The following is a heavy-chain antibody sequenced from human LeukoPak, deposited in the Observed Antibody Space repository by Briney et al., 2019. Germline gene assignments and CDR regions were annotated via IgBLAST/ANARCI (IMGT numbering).Heavy chain of an antibody. J-gene: IGHJ4*02. CDR3: ARDRIYYGSGSYPCDY. CDR2: ISAYNGNT. CDR1: GYTFTSYG. D-gene: IGHD3-10*01. Sequence: ASVKVSCAASGYTFTSYGISWVRQAPGQGLEWMGWISAYNGNTNYAQKLQGRVTMTTDTSTSTAYMELRSLRSDDTAVYYCARDRIYYGSGSYPCDYWGQGTLVTVSS. V-gene: IGHV1-18*01.